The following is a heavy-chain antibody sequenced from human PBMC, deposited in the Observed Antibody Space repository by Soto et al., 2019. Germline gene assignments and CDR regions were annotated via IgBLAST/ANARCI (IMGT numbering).Heavy chain of an antibody. CDR1: GYTFTGYY. Sequence: ASVKVSCKASGYTFTGYYMHWVRQAPGQGLEWMGWINPNSGGTNYAQKFQGWVTMTRDTSISTAYMELSRLRSDDTAVYYCATTNIFGPKLGRKNAFDIWGQRTMVPVS. J-gene: IGHJ3*02. D-gene: IGHD7-27*01. CDR2: INPNSGGT. V-gene: IGHV1-2*04. CDR3: ATTNIFGPKLGRKNAFDI.